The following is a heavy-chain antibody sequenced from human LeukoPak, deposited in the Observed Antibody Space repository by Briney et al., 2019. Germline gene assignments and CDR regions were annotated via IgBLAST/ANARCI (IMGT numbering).Heavy chain of an antibody. CDR1: GGSISSSSYY. Sequence: APENLSLTCTVSGGSISSSSYYWGWIRRPPGKGLEWIGSIYYSGSTYYNPSLKSRVTISVDTSKNQFSLKLSSVTAADTAVYYCARVRSLGYDSSDDYFDYWGQGTLVTVSS. V-gene: IGHV4-39*07. CDR3: ARVRSLGYDSSDDYFDY. CDR2: IYYSGST. D-gene: IGHD3-22*01. J-gene: IGHJ4*02.